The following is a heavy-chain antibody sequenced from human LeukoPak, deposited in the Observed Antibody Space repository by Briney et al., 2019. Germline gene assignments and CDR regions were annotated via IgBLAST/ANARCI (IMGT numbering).Heavy chain of an antibody. J-gene: IGHJ3*02. V-gene: IGHV4-4*07. CDR1: GPSISSHY. CDR2: IYTSANP. Sequence: PSQTLSLTCTVSGPSISSHYWSWIRQPAGKGLEWKGRIYTSANPNYSPSFKSRATISIDRSKNQFSLSLPSVAAADTAVYYCARDRIWNDAGHDPFDIWGQGTMVTVSS. CDR3: ARDRIWNDAGHDPFDI. D-gene: IGHD1-1*01.